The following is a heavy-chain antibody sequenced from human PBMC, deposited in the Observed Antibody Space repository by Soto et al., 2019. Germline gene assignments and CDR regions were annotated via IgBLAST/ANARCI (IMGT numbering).Heavy chain of an antibody. D-gene: IGHD6-13*01. CDR1: GYTFTSYG. CDR2: ISAYNGNT. CDR3: ARGQVLQQLVLGYYYGMDV. J-gene: IGHJ6*02. V-gene: IGHV1-18*01. Sequence: QVQLVQSGAEVKKPGASVKVSCKASGYTFTSYGISWVRQAPGQGLEWMGWISAYNGNTNYAQKLQGRVTMTTDTATSTAYMELRRLRSDDTAVYYGARGQVLQQLVLGYYYGMDVWGQGTTVTVSS.